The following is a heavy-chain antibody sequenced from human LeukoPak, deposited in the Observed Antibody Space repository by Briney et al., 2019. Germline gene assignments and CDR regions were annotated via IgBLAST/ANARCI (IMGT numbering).Heavy chain of an antibody. CDR2: ISGGST. V-gene: IGHV3-38-3*01. J-gene: IGHJ4*02. D-gene: IGHD5-24*01. Sequence: GGSLRLSCAASGFTVSSNGMSWVRQAPGKGLEWVSSISGGSTYYADSRKGRFTISRDNAKNSLYLQMNSLRPEDTAVYYCARELRLQTYYFDFWGQGTLVTVSS. CDR1: GFTVSSNG. CDR3: ARELRLQTYYFDF.